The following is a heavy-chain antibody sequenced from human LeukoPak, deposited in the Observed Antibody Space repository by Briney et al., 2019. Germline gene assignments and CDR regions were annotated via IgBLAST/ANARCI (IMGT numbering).Heavy chain of an antibody. CDR2: INPSGGST. V-gene: IGHV1-46*01. J-gene: IGHJ3*02. Sequence: ASVKVSCKASGYTFTSYYMHWVRQAPGQGLEWMGIINPSGGSTSYAQKFQGRVTITTDESTSTAYMELSSLRSEDTAVYYCATPRVVDAFDIWGQGTMVTVSS. CDR3: ATPRVVDAFDI. CDR1: GYTFTSYY. D-gene: IGHD2-21*01.